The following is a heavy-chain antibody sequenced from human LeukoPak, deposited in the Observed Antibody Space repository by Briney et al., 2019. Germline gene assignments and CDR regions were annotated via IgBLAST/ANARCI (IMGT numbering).Heavy chain of an antibody. CDR3: AILGVSDLRGAFDI. D-gene: IGHD2-8*01. Sequence: PGGSLRLSCAASGFTVSSNYMSWVRQAPGKGLERVSVIYNGGSTYYADSVKGRFTISRDNSKNTLYLQMNSLRAEDTAVYYCAILGVSDLRGAFDIWGQGTMVTVSS. J-gene: IGHJ3*02. CDR2: IYNGGST. V-gene: IGHV3-66*01. CDR1: GFTVSSNY.